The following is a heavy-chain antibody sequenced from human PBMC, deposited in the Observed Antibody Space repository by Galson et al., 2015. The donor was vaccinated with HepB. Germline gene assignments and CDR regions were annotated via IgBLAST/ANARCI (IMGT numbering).Heavy chain of an antibody. J-gene: IGHJ4*02. D-gene: IGHD5-18*01. Sequence: SLRLSCAASGFTFSSYAMTWVRQAPGQGLEWVSAISGSGGRTYYADSEKGRFTISRGNSQNTLYLQMNSLRAEDTAVYYCAILGYSYAIDYWGQGTLVTVSS. V-gene: IGHV3-23*01. CDR3: AILGYSYAIDY. CDR1: GFTFSSYA. CDR2: ISGSGGRT.